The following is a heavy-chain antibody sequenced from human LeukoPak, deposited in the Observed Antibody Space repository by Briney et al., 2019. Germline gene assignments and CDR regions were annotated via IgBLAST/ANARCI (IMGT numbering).Heavy chain of an antibody. CDR2: TYYRSKWYN. J-gene: IGHJ4*02. CDR1: GDSVSSKNGA. V-gene: IGHV6-1*01. D-gene: IGHD6-19*01. Sequence: SQTLSLTCAISGDSVSSKNGAWNWIRQSPSRGLEWLGRTYYRSKWYNDHAVSVQGRITINPDTSKNQFSLQLNSVTPEDTAVYYCARDEGTSGWYTFDYWGQGTLVTVSS. CDR3: ARDEGTSGWYTFDY.